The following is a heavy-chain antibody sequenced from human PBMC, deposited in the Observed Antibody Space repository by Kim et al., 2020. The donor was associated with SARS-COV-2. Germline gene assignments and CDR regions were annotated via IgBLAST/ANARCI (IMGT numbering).Heavy chain of an antibody. J-gene: IGHJ4*02. V-gene: IGHV4-39*01. CDR3: ARRGYYYGSGY. Sequence: SETLSLTCTVSGGSISSSSYYWGWIRQPPGKGLEWIGSIYYSGSTYYNPSLKSRVTISVDTSKNQFSLKLSSVTAADTAVYYCARRGYYYGSGYWGQGTLVTVSS. D-gene: IGHD3-10*01. CDR2: IYYSGST. CDR1: GGSISSSSYY.